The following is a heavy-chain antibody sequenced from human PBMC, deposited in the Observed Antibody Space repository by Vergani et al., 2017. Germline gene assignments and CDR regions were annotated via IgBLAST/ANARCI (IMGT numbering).Heavy chain of an antibody. D-gene: IGHD5-12*01. CDR2: IKSDGSIT. Sequence: EVHLVESGGGLVQPGRSLRLSCEGSGFSFSGYWMHWVRQSPEKGLVWVSRIKSDGSITNYADSVKGRFTISRDNAKNTLYLEMNSLRGDDTAIYYCVRARCSGPCFMSNWFDSWGQGTLVTVSS. CDR3: VRARCSGPCFMSNWFDS. V-gene: IGHV3-74*02. CDR1: GFSFSGYW. J-gene: IGHJ5*01.